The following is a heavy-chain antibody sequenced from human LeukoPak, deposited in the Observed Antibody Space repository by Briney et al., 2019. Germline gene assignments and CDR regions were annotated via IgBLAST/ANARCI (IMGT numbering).Heavy chain of an antibody. CDR3: ARDKGPSYLSSFDY. CDR2: ISYEGSNE. J-gene: IGHJ4*02. Sequence: GGSLRLSCAASGFTFSSYVMHWVRQAPGKGLEWVAIISYEGSNEYYADSVKGRFTISRDNSKNTLYLQMNSLRAADTAVYYCARDKGPSYLSSFDYWGQGTLVTVSS. CDR1: GFTFSSYV. D-gene: IGHD2/OR15-2a*01. V-gene: IGHV3-30*04.